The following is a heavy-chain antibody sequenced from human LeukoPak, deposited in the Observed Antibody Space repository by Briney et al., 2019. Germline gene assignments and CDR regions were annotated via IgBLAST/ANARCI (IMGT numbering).Heavy chain of an antibody. CDR2: VYYTGNT. Sequence: AETLSLTCTVSGGSINYYYWSWIRQPPGKGLEWIGYVYYTGNTSYNPSLKSRVTMSVDTFKNQFSLKLSSVTAADTAIYYCARLGSYFDYWGQGTLVTVSS. V-gene: IGHV4-59*01. D-gene: IGHD1-26*01. CDR1: GGSINYYY. J-gene: IGHJ4*02. CDR3: ARLGSYFDY.